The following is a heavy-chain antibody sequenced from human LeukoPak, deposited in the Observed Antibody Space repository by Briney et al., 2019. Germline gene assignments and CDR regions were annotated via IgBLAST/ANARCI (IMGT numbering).Heavy chain of an antibody. CDR3: ARGDSSGYYRFDY. Sequence: SETLSLTCAVYGGSFSAYYWSWIRQPPGKGLEWIGEINHSGSTNYNPSLKSRVTISVDTSKNQFSLKLSSVTAADTAVYYCARGDSSGYYRFDYWGQGTLVTVSS. J-gene: IGHJ4*02. CDR1: GGSFSAYY. V-gene: IGHV4-34*01. CDR2: INHSGST. D-gene: IGHD3-22*01.